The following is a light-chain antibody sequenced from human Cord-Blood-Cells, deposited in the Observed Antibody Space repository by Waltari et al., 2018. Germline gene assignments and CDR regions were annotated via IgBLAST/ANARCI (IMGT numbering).Light chain of an antibody. V-gene: IGLV3-19*01. CDR2: GKN. CDR3: NSRDSSGNHLV. Sequence: SSELTQDPAVSVALGQTVRITCQGDSLSSYYASWYQQNPGQAPVLVIYGKNNRPSGIPDQFSGSSSGNTASLTITGAQAEDEADYYCNSRDSSGNHLVFGGGTKLTVL. J-gene: IGLJ2*01. CDR1: SLSSYY.